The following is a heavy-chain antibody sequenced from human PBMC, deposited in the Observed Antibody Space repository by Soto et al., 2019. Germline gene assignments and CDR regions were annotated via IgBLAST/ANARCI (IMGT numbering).Heavy chain of an antibody. V-gene: IGHV1-69*04. CDR1: GGTFSSYT. J-gene: IGHJ4*02. CDR2: IIPILGIA. CDR3: ARESGTTGTTEFDY. Sequence: SVKVSCKASGGTFSSYTISWVRQAPGQGLEWMGRIIPILGIANYAQKFQGRVTMTTDTSTSTAYMELRSLRSEDTAVYYCARESGTTGTTEFDYWGQGTLVTVSS. D-gene: IGHD1-1*01.